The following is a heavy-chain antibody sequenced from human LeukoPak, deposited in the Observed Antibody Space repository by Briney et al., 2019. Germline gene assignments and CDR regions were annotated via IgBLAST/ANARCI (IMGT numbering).Heavy chain of an antibody. CDR1: GFTFSSYG. V-gene: IGHV3-30*02. CDR2: IRYDGSNK. CDR3: AKDINWFAGIVVVPAVDY. D-gene: IGHD2-2*01. J-gene: IGHJ4*02. Sequence: PGGSLRLSCAASGFTFSSYGMHWLRQAPGKGLEWVAFIRYDGSNKYYADSVKGRYTISRDNSKNTLYLQMNSLRAEDTAVYYCAKDINWFAGIVVVPAVDYWGQGTLVTVSS.